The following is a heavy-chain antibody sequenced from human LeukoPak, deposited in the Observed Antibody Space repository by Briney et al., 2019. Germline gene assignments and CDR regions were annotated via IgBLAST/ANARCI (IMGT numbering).Heavy chain of an antibody. V-gene: IGHV4-39*07. Sequence: SETLSLTCTVSGGSISSSSYYWGWIRQPPGKGLEWIGSIYYSGSTYYNPSLESRVTISVDTSKNQFSLKLSSETAADTAVYYCARTTEGYCRGRSCYSYYYYMDVWGKGTTVTVSS. CDR3: ARTTEGYCRGRSCYSYYYYMDV. CDR1: GGSISSSSYY. J-gene: IGHJ6*03. CDR2: IYYSGST. D-gene: IGHD2-15*01.